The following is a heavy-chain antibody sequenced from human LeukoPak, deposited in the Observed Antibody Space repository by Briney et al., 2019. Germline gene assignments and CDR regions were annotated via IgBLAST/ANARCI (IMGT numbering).Heavy chain of an antibody. J-gene: IGHJ3*02. CDR3: ARQRLSGWDVNDAFDI. Sequence: RGESLKISCKGSGYSFTSYWIGWVRQMPGKGLEWMGIIYPGDSDTRYSPSFQGQVTISADKSISTAYLQWSSLKASDTAMYYCARQRLSGWDVNDAFDIWGQGTMVTVSS. V-gene: IGHV5-51*01. CDR2: IYPGDSDT. CDR1: GYSFTSYW. D-gene: IGHD6-19*01.